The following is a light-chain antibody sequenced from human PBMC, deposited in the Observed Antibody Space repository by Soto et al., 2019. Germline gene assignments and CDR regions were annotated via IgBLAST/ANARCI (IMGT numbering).Light chain of an antibody. J-gene: IGKJ1*01. CDR1: QSVDSNY. V-gene: IGKV3-20*01. Sequence: EIVLTQSPGTLSLSPGEEATLSCRASQSVDSNYLAWYQQKPGQAPRLLIYGASSRATGIPDRFSGSGSGTDFTLTISRLEPEDFAVYYCQQYGSSPGTFGQGTKVDIK. CDR2: GAS. CDR3: QQYGSSPGT.